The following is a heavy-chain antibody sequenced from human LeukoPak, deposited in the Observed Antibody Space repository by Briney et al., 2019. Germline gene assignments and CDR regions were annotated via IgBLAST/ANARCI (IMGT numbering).Heavy chain of an antibody. D-gene: IGHD7-27*01. CDR2: IYYSGST. J-gene: IGHJ4*02. Sequence: SETLSLTCTVSGGSLSSYYWSWIRQPPGKGLEWIGYIYYSGSTNYNPSLKSRVTISVDTSKNQFSLKLSSVTAADTAVYYCARDLGPYYFDYWGQGTLVTVSS. CDR3: ARDLGPYYFDY. CDR1: GGSLSSYY. V-gene: IGHV4-59*12.